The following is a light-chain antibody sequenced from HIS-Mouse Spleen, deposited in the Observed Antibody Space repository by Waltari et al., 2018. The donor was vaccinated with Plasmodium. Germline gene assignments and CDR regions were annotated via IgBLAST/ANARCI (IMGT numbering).Light chain of an antibody. J-gene: IGKJ1*01. V-gene: IGKV3-20*01. CDR2: GAS. Sequence: EIVLTQSPGTLSLSPGERATLPCRASQSVSRSYLAWYQQKPGQAPRLLIYGASSRATGIPDRFSGSGSGTDFTLTISRLEPEDFAVYYCQQYGSSSWTFGQGTKVEIK. CDR3: QQYGSSSWT. CDR1: QSVSRSY.